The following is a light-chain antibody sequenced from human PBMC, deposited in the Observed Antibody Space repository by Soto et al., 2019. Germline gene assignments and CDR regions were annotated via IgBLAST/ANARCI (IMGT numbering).Light chain of an antibody. CDR1: QSISSW. V-gene: IGKV1-5*03. CDR2: KAS. Sequence: DIQMTQSPSTLSASVGDRVTITCRASQSISSWLAWYQQKPGKAPKLLIYKASSLEGGVPSRFSGSGSGTEFTLTISSLQPDDFATYDCQQYNSYSSTFGQGTKVEIK. J-gene: IGKJ1*01. CDR3: QQYNSYSST.